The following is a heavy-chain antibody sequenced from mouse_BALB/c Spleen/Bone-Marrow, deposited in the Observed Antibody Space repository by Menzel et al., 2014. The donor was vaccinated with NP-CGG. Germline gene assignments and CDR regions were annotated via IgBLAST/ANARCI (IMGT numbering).Heavy chain of an antibody. V-gene: IGHV14-3*02. CDR2: IDPANGNT. Sequence: DVQLQESGAELVKPGASVKLSCTASGFNIKDTYMHWVKQRPEQGLEWIGRIDPANGNTKYDPKFQGKATITADTSSNTAYLQLSSPTSEDTAVYYCALLLRYYAMDYWGQGTSVTVSS. CDR3: ALLLRYYAMDY. J-gene: IGHJ4*01. D-gene: IGHD1-1*01. CDR1: GFNIKDTY.